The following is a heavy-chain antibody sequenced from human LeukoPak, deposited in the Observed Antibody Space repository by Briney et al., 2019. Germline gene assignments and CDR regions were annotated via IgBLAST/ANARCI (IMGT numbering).Heavy chain of an antibody. D-gene: IGHD3-16*02. CDR3: AGYYVWGSYRYKGGAFDI. V-gene: IGHV3-20*04. J-gene: IGHJ3*02. CDR2: INWNGGST. CDR1: GFTFDDYG. Sequence: RAGGSLRLSCAASGFTFDDYGMSWVRQAPGKGLEWVSGINWNGGSTGYADSVKGRFTISRDNAKNSLYLQMNSLRAEDTALYCCAGYYVWGSYRYKGGAFDIWGQGTMVTVSS.